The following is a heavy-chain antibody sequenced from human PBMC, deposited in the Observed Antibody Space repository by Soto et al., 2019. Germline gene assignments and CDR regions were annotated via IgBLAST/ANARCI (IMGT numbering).Heavy chain of an antibody. J-gene: IGHJ6*03. D-gene: IGHD4-17*01. CDR3: GREGRWEYGDYVYYYMDV. CDR1: GFTVSSNY. Sequence: GGSLRLSCAASGFTVSSNYMSWVRQAPGKGLEWVSIIYSGGSTYYADSVKGRFTISRDNSKNTLYLQMNSLRAEDTAVYYCGREGRWEYGDYVYYYMDVWGKGTTVTVSS. V-gene: IGHV3-66*01. CDR2: IYSGGST.